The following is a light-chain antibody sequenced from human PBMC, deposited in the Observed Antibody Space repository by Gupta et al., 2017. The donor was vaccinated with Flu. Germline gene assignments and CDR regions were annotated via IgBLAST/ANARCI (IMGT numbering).Light chain of an antibody. CDR1: QDITVW. CDR2: AAS. CDR3: QQADSFPVA. Sequence: DIQMTQSPSSVSASVGDRVTITCRASQDITVWLAWYQQKPGKAPKYLIYAASSVQSGIPSRFSGSGSGTDFTLTITNLQPEDFATYYCQQADSFPVAFGGGTKVEIK. J-gene: IGKJ4*01. V-gene: IGKV1D-12*01.